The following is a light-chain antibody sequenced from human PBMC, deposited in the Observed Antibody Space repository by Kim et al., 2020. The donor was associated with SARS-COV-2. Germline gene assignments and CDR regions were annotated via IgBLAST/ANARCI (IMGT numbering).Light chain of an antibody. Sequence: ASVGDRVTNTGRARHFVSSSLNWERQKSGKATELLIYDTFTLRGGAPCWFSGSRSGTDFTLTITSLQPGDFATYFCQQSHDFPYTFGQGTKVDIK. CDR2: DTF. J-gene: IGKJ2*01. V-gene: IGKV1-39*01. CDR1: HFVSSS. CDR3: QQSHDFPYT.